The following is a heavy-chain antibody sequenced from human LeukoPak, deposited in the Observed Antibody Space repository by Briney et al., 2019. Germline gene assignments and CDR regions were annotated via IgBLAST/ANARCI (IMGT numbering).Heavy chain of an antibody. CDR1: GFSVTTNY. Sequence: GGSLRLSCAASGFSVTTNYMSWVRQAPGKGLEWVSSISGGGGSTYYADSVKGRFTISRDNSKNTLYLQMNSLRAEDTAVYYCAKETVTTIGYWGQGTLVTVSS. CDR3: AKETVTTIGY. J-gene: IGHJ4*02. CDR2: ISGGGGST. D-gene: IGHD4-17*01. V-gene: IGHV3-23*01.